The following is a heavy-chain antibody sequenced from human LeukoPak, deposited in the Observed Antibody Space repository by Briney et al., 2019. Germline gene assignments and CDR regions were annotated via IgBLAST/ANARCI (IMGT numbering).Heavy chain of an antibody. V-gene: IGHV4-39*01. J-gene: IGHJ1*01. D-gene: IGHD2-2*01. CDR3: ARLPNVVVVPAAAIGTPRRAAEYFQH. Sequence: KPSETLSLTCTVSGGSISSSSYYWGWIRQPPGKGLEWIGSIYYSGSTYYNPSLKSRVTISVDTSKNQFSLKLSSVTAADTAVYYCARLPNVVVVPAAAIGTPRRAAEYFQHWGQGTLVTVSS. CDR2: IYYSGST. CDR1: GGSISSSSYY.